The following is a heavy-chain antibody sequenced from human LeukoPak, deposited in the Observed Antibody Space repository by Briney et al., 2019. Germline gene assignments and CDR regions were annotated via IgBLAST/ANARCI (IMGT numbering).Heavy chain of an antibody. J-gene: IGHJ5*02. Sequence: GSLVKVSCKASGGTFSSYAISWVRQAPGQGLEWMGGIIPIFGTANYAQKFQGRVTITADESTSTAYMELSSLRSEDTAVYYCARERGGLTSSSSYNWFDPWGQGTLVTVSS. D-gene: IGHD6-6*01. V-gene: IGHV1-69*01. CDR1: GGTFSSYA. CDR3: ARERGGLTSSSSYNWFDP. CDR2: IIPIFGTA.